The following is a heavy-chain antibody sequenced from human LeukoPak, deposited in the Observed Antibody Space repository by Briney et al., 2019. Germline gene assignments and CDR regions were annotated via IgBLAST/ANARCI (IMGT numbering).Heavy chain of an antibody. CDR3: ARANLYYYYYGMDV. D-gene: IGHD5-24*01. V-gene: IGHV4-34*01. CDR2: INHSGST. Sequence: SETLSLTCAVYGGSFSGYYWSWIRQPPGKGLEWIGEINHSGSTNYNPSLKSRVIISVDTSKNQFSLKLSSVTAADTAVYYCARANLYYYYYGMDVWGQGTTVTVSS. J-gene: IGHJ6*02. CDR1: GGSFSGYY.